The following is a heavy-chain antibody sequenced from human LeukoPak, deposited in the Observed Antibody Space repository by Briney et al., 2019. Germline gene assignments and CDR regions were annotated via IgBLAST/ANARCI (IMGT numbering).Heavy chain of an antibody. D-gene: IGHD2-8*01. V-gene: IGHV1-46*01. J-gene: IGHJ4*02. Sequence: ASVKVSCKASGYTFTSYYMHWVRQAPGQGLEWMGIINPSGGSTSYVQKLQGRVTMTRDTSTSTVYMELSSLRSEDTAVYYCARMVYAIRAFDYWGQGTLVTVSS. CDR3: ARMVYAIRAFDY. CDR1: GYTFTSYY. CDR2: INPSGGST.